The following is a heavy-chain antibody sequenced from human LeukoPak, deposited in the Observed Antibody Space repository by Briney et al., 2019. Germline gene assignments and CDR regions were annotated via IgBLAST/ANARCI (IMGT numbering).Heavy chain of an antibody. V-gene: IGHV3-23*01. J-gene: IGHJ3*02. Sequence: GGSLRLSCAASGFTFNSHPMNWVRQAPGKGLEWVSAITDSGTSTYYADSVKGRFTISRDNSKNTVYLQMNSLRAEDTALYYCAKVRITIYGVVDAFDIWGQGTMVTVYS. D-gene: IGHD3-3*01. CDR3: AKVRITIYGVVDAFDI. CDR1: GFTFNSHP. CDR2: ITDSGTST.